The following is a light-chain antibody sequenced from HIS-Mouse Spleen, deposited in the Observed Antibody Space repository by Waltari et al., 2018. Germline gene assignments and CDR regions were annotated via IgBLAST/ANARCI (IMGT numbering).Light chain of an antibody. Sequence: QSVLTQPPSASGTPGQRATISCSGSSSNIGSNYVSWYQQLPGTAPKLLIYRNNQRPSGVPDRLSGSKSGTSASLAISGLRSEDEADYYCAAWDDSLSGPVFGGGTKLTVL. CDR3: AAWDDSLSGPV. J-gene: IGLJ2*01. CDR1: SSNIGSNY. V-gene: IGLV1-47*01. CDR2: RNN.